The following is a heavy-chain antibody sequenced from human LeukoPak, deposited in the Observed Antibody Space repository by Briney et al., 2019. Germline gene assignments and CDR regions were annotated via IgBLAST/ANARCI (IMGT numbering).Heavy chain of an antibody. V-gene: IGHV3-15*01. Sequence: GGSLRLSCADSVFTFSNAWMSWVRQAPGTGLEWVGRIKSNPDGGTTDFAAPVNGRFTISRDDSRNTLYLQMNSLRTEDTAVYYCTTDGEPMRPCDSWGQGTLVTVSS. CDR3: TTDGEPMRPCDS. CDR2: IKSNPDGGTT. D-gene: IGHD4-17*01. CDR1: VFTFSNAW. J-gene: IGHJ4*02.